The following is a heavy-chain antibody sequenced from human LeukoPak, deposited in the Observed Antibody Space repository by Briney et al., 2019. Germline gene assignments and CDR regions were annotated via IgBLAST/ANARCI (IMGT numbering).Heavy chain of an antibody. Sequence: SETLSLTCTLSGYSISSGHYWGWTRPPPGKGLEWIGSIYQSGSTYYNTCVKSRVTISVDTSKNQFSLKLSSVTAADTAVYYCARNYDFWSGYYYFDYWGQGTLVTVSS. CDR2: IYQSGST. CDR3: ARNYDFWSGYYYFDY. V-gene: IGHV4-38-2*02. J-gene: IGHJ4*02. D-gene: IGHD3-3*01. CDR1: GYSISSGHY.